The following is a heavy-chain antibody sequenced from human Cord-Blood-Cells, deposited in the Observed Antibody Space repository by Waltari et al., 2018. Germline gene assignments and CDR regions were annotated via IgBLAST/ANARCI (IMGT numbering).Heavy chain of an antibody. V-gene: IGHV3-15*01. CDR1: GFTVGNAW. CDR2: IKSKTDGGTT. CDR3: TAMAYDY. D-gene: IGHD5-18*01. Sequence: EVQLVESGGGLVKPGGSLRLSCAASGFTVGNAWVCWVRRAPGKGLEWVGRIKSKTDGGTTDYAAPVKGRFTISRDDSKNTLYLQMNSLKTEDTAVYYCTAMAYDYWGQGTLVTVSS. J-gene: IGHJ4*02.